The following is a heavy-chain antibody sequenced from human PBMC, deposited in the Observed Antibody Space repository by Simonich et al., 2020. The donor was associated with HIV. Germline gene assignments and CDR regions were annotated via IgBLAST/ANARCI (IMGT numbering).Heavy chain of an antibody. D-gene: IGHD4-17*01. CDR2: TNHSGST. CDR3: ARRHPTTVTTPYFDY. J-gene: IGHJ4*02. CDR1: GGSFSGYY. Sequence: QVQLQQWGAGLLKPSETLSLTCAVYGGSFSGYYWGWIRQPPGKGLDGIGETNHSGSTNYHPSLKSRVTISVDTSKNQFSLKLSSVTAADTAVYYCARRHPTTVTTPYFDYWGQGTLVTVSS. V-gene: IGHV4-34*01.